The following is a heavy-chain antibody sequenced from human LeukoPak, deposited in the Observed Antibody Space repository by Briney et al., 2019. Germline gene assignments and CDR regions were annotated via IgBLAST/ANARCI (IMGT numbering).Heavy chain of an antibody. CDR3: ARDLIRGAPDYFDN. D-gene: IGHD3-10*01. CDR1: GFTFSSFP. V-gene: IGHV3-30*04. J-gene: IGHJ4*02. CDR2: ISYDGKVK. Sequence: PGGSLRLSCAASGFTFSSFPMHWVRQAPGKGLEWVAVISYDGKVKHYADSVKGRFTISRDDSTNTLSLQMTNLRPDDTSIYYCARDLIRGAPDYFDNWGQGTLVTVSS.